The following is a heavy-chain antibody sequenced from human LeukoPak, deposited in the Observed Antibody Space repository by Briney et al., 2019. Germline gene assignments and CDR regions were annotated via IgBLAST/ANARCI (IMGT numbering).Heavy chain of an antibody. D-gene: IGHD5-18*01. CDR1: GFTFSSYS. Sequence: SGGSLRLSCAASGFTFSSYSMNWVRQAPGKGLEWVSAISGSGGSTYYADSVKGRFTISRDNSKNTLYLQMNSLRAEDTAVYYCAKDLQLWSGEYNWFDPWGQGTLVTVSS. CDR2: ISGSGGST. J-gene: IGHJ5*02. CDR3: AKDLQLWSGEYNWFDP. V-gene: IGHV3-23*01.